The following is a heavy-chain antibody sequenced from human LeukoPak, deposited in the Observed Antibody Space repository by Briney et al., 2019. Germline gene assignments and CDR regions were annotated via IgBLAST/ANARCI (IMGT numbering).Heavy chain of an antibody. CDR1: GGTFSSYT. V-gene: IGHV1-69*13. J-gene: IGHJ5*02. CDR3: ATVHSRANTAWWFDP. D-gene: IGHD2-21*02. CDR2: IIPIFGTT. Sequence: ASVKVSCKASGGTFSSYTLSWVRQAPGQGLEWMGGIIPIFGTTNYAQKFQGRVTITADESTSTAYMELSSLTSEDTAFYYCATVHSRANTAWWFDPWGQGTLVTVSS.